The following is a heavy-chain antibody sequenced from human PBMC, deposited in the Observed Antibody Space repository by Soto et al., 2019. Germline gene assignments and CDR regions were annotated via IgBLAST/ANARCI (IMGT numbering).Heavy chain of an antibody. CDR1: GGSISSYY. V-gene: IGHV4-59*01. D-gene: IGHD6-6*01. CDR3: ARDPSIAARMSWFDP. J-gene: IGHJ5*02. Sequence: SETLSLTCTVSGGSISSYYWSWIRQPPGKGLEWIGYIYYSGSTNYNPSLKSRVTISVDTSKNQFSLKLSSVTAADTAVYYCARDPSIAARMSWFDPWGQGTLVTVSS. CDR2: IYYSGST.